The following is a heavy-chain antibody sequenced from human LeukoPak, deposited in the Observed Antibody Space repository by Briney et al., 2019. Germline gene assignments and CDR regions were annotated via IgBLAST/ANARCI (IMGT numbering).Heavy chain of an antibody. CDR2: ISYDASII. J-gene: IGHJ6*03. V-gene: IGHV3-30*04. Sequence: PGGSLRLSCAASGFSFSSYAMHWFRQAPGKGLEWMALISYDASIIYYADSVRGRFTISRDNSKNTLYLQMNSLRAEDTAVYYCARAPGSSIPLYYYYMDVWGKGTTVTVSS. D-gene: IGHD2-2*02. CDR1: GFSFSSYA. CDR3: ARAPGSSIPLYYYYMDV.